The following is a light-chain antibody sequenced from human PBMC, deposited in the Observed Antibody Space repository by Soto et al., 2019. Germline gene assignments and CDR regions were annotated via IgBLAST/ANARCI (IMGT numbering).Light chain of an antibody. CDR1: QNVTINF. V-gene: IGKV3-20*01. Sequence: EFVLTQSPGTLSLSPGERATLSCRASQNVTINFLAGYQQRPGQAPRLLFYGASARAAGIPDRFSGSGSGRDFTLTIRSLEPEDFAMYYCQHYGNSPPMFTFGPGTKVDIK. CDR3: QHYGNSPPMFT. CDR2: GAS. J-gene: IGKJ3*01.